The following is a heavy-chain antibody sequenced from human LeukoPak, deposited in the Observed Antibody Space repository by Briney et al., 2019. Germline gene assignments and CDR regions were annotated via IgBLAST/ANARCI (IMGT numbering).Heavy chain of an antibody. CDR2: ITGSGSRT. CDR3: AARPVADNPAPFVY. Sequence: PGGSLRLSCAASGFTFSNYAMTWVRQPPGKGLECVSSITGSGSRTYYADSVKGRFTISRDSSKNTLFLQMNSLRADDTAVYYCAARPVADNPAPFVYWGQGTLVTVSS. D-gene: IGHD6-19*01. V-gene: IGHV3-23*01. CDR1: GFTFSNYA. J-gene: IGHJ4*02.